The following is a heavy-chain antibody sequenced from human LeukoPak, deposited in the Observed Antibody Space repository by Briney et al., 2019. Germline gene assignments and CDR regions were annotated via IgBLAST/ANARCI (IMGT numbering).Heavy chain of an antibody. CDR2: IYYSGST. J-gene: IGHJ5*02. Sequence: SETLSLTCTVSGGSISSYYWSWIRQPPGKGLEWIGYIYYSGSTNYNPSLKSRVTISVDPSKNQFSLKLSSVTAADTAVYYCARSYGSGSYYNVRFDPWGQGTLVTVCS. CDR1: GGSISSYY. V-gene: IGHV4-59*01. CDR3: ARSYGSGSYYNVRFDP. D-gene: IGHD3-10*01.